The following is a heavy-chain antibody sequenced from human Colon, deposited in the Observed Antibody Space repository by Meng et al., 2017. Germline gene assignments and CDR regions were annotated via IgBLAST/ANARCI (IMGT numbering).Heavy chain of an antibody. Sequence: VQLVESGGGLVKPGDSLRVSCEASGLTCSLYAINWVRQAPGEGLEWVASITSSSNYIHYSDSVKGRFTVSRDNARNSSYLQMDSLRAEDTAVYYCARVGTARPFDYWGQGTLVTVSS. J-gene: IGHJ4*02. D-gene: IGHD1-1*01. CDR3: ARVGTARPFDY. CDR2: ITSSSNYI. CDR1: GLTCSLYA. V-gene: IGHV3-21*01.